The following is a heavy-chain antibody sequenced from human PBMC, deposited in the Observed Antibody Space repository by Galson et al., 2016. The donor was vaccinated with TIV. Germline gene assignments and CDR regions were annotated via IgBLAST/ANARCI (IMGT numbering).Heavy chain of an antibody. D-gene: IGHD2-15*01. CDR2: ISDGGST. CDR1: GLSVNINY. V-gene: IGHV3-66*01. Sequence: SRRLSCAASGLSVNINYMTWVRQAPGKGLEWVSLISDGGSTFYADSVKGRFTISRDNSRNTLYLQMDSLRVEDTAGYDWERDRVVDGTYCYYYFGMDVWGQGTAVTVSS. CDR3: ERDRVVDGTYCYYYFGMDV. J-gene: IGHJ6*02.